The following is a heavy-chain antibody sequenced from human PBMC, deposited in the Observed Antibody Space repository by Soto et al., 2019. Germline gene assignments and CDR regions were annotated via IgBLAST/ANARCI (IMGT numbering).Heavy chain of an antibody. CDR2: ISAYNGNT. CDR1: GYTFPSYG. J-gene: IGHJ6*02. V-gene: IGHV1-18*01. Sequence: ASVKVSCKASGYTFPSYGISWVRQAPGQGLEWMGWISAYNGNTNYAQKLQGRVTMTRNTSISTAYMELSSLRSEDTAVYYCARERTGTTSMDVWGQGTTVTVSS. CDR3: ARERTGTTSMDV. D-gene: IGHD1-1*01.